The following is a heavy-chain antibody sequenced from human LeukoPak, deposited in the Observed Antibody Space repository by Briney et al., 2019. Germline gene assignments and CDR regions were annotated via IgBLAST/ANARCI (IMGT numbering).Heavy chain of an antibody. CDR1: GCTFSSYA. J-gene: IGHJ5*02. CDR2: ISGSGDAR. V-gene: IGHV3-23*01. Sequence: GGSLRLYCTCSGCTFSSYAMTWGRQARGSGPEWVSTISGSGDARYYADSVKGRFTISRDNPINTLYLQMSSLRAEDTALYYCAKERFRALDPWGQGTLVSVAS. CDR3: AKERFRALDP. D-gene: IGHD3-3*01.